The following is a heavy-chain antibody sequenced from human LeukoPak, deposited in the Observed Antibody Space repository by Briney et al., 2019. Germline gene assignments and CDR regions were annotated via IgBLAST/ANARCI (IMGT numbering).Heavy chain of an antibody. CDR3: ASSILWGAATD. J-gene: IGHJ4*02. D-gene: IGHD2-15*01. CDR2: ISSSGSTI. Sequence: GGSLRLSCAASGFTFSDYYMSWIRQAPGKGLEWVSYISSSGSTIYYADSVKGRFTISRDNAKNSLYLQMNSLRAEDTAVCYCASSILWGAATDWGQGTLVTVSS. CDR1: GFTFSDYY. V-gene: IGHV3-11*01.